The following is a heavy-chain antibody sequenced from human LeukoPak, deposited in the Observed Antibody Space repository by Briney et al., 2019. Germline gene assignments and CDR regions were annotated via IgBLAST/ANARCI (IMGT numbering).Heavy chain of an antibody. CDR2: ISYDGSNE. J-gene: IGHJ4*02. CDR3: ARDKGPSYLSSFDY. Sequence: GGSLRLSCAASGFTFSSYVMHWVRQAPGKGLEWVAIISYDGSNEYYADSVKGRFTISRDNSKNTLYLQMNSLRAADTAVYYCARDKGPSYLSSFDYWGQGTLVTVSS. CDR1: GFTFSSYV. V-gene: IGHV3-30*04. D-gene: IGHD2-2*01.